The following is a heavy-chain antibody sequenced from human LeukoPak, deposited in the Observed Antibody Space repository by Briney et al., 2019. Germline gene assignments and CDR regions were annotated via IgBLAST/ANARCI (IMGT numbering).Heavy chain of an antibody. CDR1: GFTFSSYW. J-gene: IGHJ4*02. V-gene: IGHV3-7*01. CDR3: ARDRSGSYLFDY. CDR2: IKQDGSEK. D-gene: IGHD1-26*01. Sequence: GGSLRLSCAASGFTFSSYWMSWVRQAPGXXXXXVANIKQDGSEKYYVDSVKGRFTISRDNAKNSLYLQMNSLRAEDTAVYYCARDRSGSYLFDYWGQGTLVTVSS.